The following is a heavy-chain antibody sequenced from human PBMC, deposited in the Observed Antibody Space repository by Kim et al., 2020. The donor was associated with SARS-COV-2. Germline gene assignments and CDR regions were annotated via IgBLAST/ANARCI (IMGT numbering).Heavy chain of an antibody. V-gene: IGHV3-30*01. Sequence: RFTISRDNSKNTLYLQMNSLRAEDTAVYYCARVKVPEYYYDSSGYPFDYWGQGTLVTVSS. J-gene: IGHJ4*02. CDR3: ARVKVPEYYYDSSGYPFDY. D-gene: IGHD3-22*01.